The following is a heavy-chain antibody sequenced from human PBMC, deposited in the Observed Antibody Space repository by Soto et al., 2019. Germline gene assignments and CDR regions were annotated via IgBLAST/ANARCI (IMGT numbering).Heavy chain of an antibody. CDR3: AKALQFYGSGTPFDY. CDR1: GFAVSNTY. Sequence: EVQLVETGGGLIQPGGSLRLSCAASGFAVSNTYLSWVRQAPGKGLEWVSIIYNNGDSYYPDSVRGRFTISRDTSKNMVFLQMNSLTAEDTAVYYCAKALQFYGSGTPFDYWGQGTLVTVSS. V-gene: IGHV3-53*02. CDR2: IYNNGDS. D-gene: IGHD3-10*01. J-gene: IGHJ4*02.